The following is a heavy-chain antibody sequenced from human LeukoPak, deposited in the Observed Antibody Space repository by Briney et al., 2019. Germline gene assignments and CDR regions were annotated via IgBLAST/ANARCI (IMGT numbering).Heavy chain of an antibody. Sequence: PSETLSLTCAVYGGSFGGYYWSWIRQPPGKGLEWIGEINHSGSTNYNPSLKSRVTISVDTSKNQFSLKLSSVTAADTAVYYCARVPRGLLWFRELRGDFDYWGQGTLVTVSS. D-gene: IGHD3-10*01. CDR2: INHSGST. CDR1: GGSFGGYY. V-gene: IGHV4-34*01. CDR3: ARVPRGLLWFRELRGDFDY. J-gene: IGHJ4*02.